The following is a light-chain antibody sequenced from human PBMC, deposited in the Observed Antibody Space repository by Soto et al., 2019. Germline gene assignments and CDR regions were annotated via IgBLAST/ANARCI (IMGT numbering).Light chain of an antibody. Sequence: QSALTQPPSASGSPGQSVTFSCTGTTTDVGGYNYVSWYQQHPGKAPKLIIYEVSNRPSGVSNRFSGSKSGNTASLTISGLQAEDEADYYCSSYTSRSTLDYVFGSGTKLTVL. V-gene: IGLV2-14*01. J-gene: IGLJ1*01. CDR1: TTDVGGYNY. CDR3: SSYTSRSTLDYV. CDR2: EVS.